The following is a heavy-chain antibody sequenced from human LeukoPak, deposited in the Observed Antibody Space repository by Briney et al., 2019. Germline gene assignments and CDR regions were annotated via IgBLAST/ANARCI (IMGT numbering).Heavy chain of an antibody. D-gene: IGHD2/OR15-2a*01. CDR3: AKDTTLDY. CDR1: GFTFSSYG. V-gene: IGHV3-30*18. CDR2: ISYDGSNK. J-gene: IGHJ4*02. Sequence: GRSLRLSCAASGFTFSSYGMHRVRQAPGKGLEWVAVISYDGSNKYYADSVKGRFTISRDNSKNTLYLQMNSLRAEDTAVYYCAKDTTLDYWGQGTLVTVSS.